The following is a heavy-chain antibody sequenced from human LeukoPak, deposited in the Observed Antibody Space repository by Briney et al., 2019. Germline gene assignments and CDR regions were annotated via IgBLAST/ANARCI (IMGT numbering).Heavy chain of an antibody. D-gene: IGHD5-12*01. Sequence: GESLKTSCKGSGYSFTSYWIGWVRQIPGKGLEGMGIFYPVESDTRYSPSFKGQVTISADKPITTAYLQWSSLKASDTAMYYCARHLPGGYDLMGRFAPEYCMDVWGQGTTVTVSS. V-gene: IGHV5-51*01. CDR2: FYPVESDT. CDR3: ARHLPGGYDLMGRFAPEYCMDV. J-gene: IGHJ6*02. CDR1: GYSFTSYW.